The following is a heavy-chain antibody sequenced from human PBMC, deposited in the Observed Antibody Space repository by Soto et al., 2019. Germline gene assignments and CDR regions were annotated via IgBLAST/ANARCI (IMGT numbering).Heavy chain of an antibody. J-gene: IGHJ6*03. V-gene: IGHV1-2*02. D-gene: IGHD5-12*01. CDR1: GDSFNDYY. CDR3: ARESGGATATLDYYYFYMDV. Sequence: ASVKGSCKTSGDSFNDYYIHWVRQAPGQGLEWMGWINPNGGVTKYAQKFRGRVTVTRDTSIRTVYMELSSLRSDDTAVYYCARESGGATATLDYYYFYMDVWGKGTTVTVSS. CDR2: INPNGGVT.